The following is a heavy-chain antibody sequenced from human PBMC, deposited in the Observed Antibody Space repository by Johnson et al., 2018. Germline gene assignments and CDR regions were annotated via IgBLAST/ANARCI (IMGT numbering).Heavy chain of an antibody. CDR1: GGTFSSYA. CDR3: GRAVRDSGGFAQYYYYGMDV. D-gene: IGHD3-22*01. J-gene: IGHJ6*02. Sequence: QVQLVESGAEVKKPGSSVKVSCKASGGTFSSYAISWVRQAPGQGLEWMGGIIPIFGTANYAQKFQGRVTITADESTGTAYMELSSLRSEDTAVYYCGRAVRDSGGFAQYYYYGMDVWGQGTTVTVSS. V-gene: IGHV1-69*01. CDR2: IIPIFGTA.